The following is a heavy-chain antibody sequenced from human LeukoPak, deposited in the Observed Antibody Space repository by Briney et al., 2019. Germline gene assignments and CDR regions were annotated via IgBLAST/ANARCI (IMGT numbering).Heavy chain of an antibody. Sequence: PGRALRLSCAASGFTFSSYAMHWVRQAPGKGLEWVAVISYDGSNKYYADSVKGRFTISRDNSKNTLYLQMNSLRAEDTAVYYCAREQQLAPSFDYWGQGTLVTVSS. D-gene: IGHD6-13*01. CDR1: GFTFSSYA. CDR3: AREQQLAPSFDY. V-gene: IGHV3-30-3*01. CDR2: ISYDGSNK. J-gene: IGHJ4*02.